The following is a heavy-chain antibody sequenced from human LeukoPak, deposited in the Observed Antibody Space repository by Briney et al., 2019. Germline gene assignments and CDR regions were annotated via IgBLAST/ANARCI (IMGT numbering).Heavy chain of an antibody. CDR1: GGSISSSSYY. J-gene: IGHJ4*02. V-gene: IGHV4-31*03. CDR2: IHYSGST. Sequence: SETLSLTCTVSGGSISSSSYYWGWIRQHPGKGLEWIGYIHYSGSTYYNPSLKSRVTISVDTSKKQFSLNLSSVTAADTAVYYCARVGVAAKSSRYFDYWGQGTLVTVSS. CDR3: ARVGVAAKSSRYFDY. D-gene: IGHD2-15*01.